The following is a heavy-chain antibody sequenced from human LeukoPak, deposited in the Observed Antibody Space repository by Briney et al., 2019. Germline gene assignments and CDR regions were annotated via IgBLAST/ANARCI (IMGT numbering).Heavy chain of an antibody. CDR3: ARYGGNSYYFDY. V-gene: IGHV4-61*01. CDR1: GGSVSSGSYY. D-gene: IGHD4-23*01. CDR2: IYYSGST. Sequence: SETLSLTCTVSGGSVSSGSYYWSWIRQPPGKGLEWIGYIYYSGSTNYNPSLKSRVTISVDTSKNQFSLKLSSVTAADTAVYYCARYGGNSYYFDYWGPGTLVTVSS. J-gene: IGHJ4*02.